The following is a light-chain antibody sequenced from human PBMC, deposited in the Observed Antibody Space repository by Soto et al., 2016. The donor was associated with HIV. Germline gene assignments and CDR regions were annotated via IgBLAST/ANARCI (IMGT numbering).Light chain of an antibody. Sequence: DFQMTQSPSTLSASVGDRVTITCRASQSISSFLAWYQQKPGKAPKLLIYKASTLNSGVPSRFSGSGSGTEFTLTINSLQPDDFANFFCQQSWTFGRGTKVEIK. J-gene: IGKJ1*01. V-gene: IGKV1-5*03. CDR3: QQSWT. CDR2: KAS. CDR1: QSISSF.